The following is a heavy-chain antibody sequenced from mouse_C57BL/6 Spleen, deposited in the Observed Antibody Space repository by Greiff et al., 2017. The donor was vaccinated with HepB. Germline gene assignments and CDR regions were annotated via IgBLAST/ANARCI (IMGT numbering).Heavy chain of an antibody. CDR3: ARITTVVSPMDYAMYY. J-gene: IGHJ4*01. CDR2: INPRSGYT. Sequence: VQLQQSGAELAKPGASVKLSCKASGYTFTSYWMHWVKQRPGQGLEWIGYINPRSGYTKYNQKFKNKATLTADKSSSTAYMQLSSLTYEDSAVYYFARITTVVSPMDYAMYYWSQGTSVTVSS. D-gene: IGHD1-1*01. CDR1: GYTFTSYW. V-gene: IGHV1-7*01.